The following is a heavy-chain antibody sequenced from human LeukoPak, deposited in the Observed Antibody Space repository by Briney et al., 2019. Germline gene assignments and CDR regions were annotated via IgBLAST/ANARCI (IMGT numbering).Heavy chain of an antibody. CDR1: GYTFTSYA. J-gene: IGHJ4*02. Sequence: GASVKVSCKASGYTFTSYAMHWVRQAPGQRLEWMGWTNAGNGNTKYSQKFQGRVTITRDTSASTAYMELSSLRSEDTAVYYCARCPIVGATSYFDYWGQGTLVTVSS. V-gene: IGHV1-3*01. D-gene: IGHD1-26*01. CDR2: TNAGNGNT. CDR3: ARCPIVGATSYFDY.